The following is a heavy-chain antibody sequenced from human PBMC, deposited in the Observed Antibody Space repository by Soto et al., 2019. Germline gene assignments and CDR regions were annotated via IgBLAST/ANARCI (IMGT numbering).Heavy chain of an antibody. V-gene: IGHV3-21*06. CDR1: GFTFSSYN. CDR2: ISDSGRYT. CDR3: ATIGDRDGFDI. J-gene: IGHJ3*02. D-gene: IGHD2-21*02. Sequence: VQLVESGGGLVKPGESLRLSCAASGFTFSSYNMKWVRQAPGKGLEYVSSISDSGRYTFYADSLKGRFTIFRDNAKNSLSLEMNSLRTEDTAMYYCATIGDRDGFDIWGQGTTVIVSS.